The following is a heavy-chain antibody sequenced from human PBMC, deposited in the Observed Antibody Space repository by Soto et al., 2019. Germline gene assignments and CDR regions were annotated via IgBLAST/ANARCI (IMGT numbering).Heavy chain of an antibody. J-gene: IGHJ4*02. CDR2: INHSGST. V-gene: IGHV4-34*01. Sequence: SETLSLTCAVYGGSFIGYYWSWIRQPPGKGLEWIGEINHSGSTNYNPSLKSRVTISVDTSKNQFSLKLSSVTAADTAVYYCARGKLSDYVWGSYRYHFDYWGQGTVVTVSS. CDR3: ARGKLSDYVWGSYRYHFDY. D-gene: IGHD3-16*02. CDR1: GGSFIGYY.